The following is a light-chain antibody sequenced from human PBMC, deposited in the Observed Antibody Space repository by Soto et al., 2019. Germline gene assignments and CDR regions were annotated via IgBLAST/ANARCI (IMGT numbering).Light chain of an antibody. CDR2: WAS. V-gene: IGKV4-1*01. CDR1: QSVLHSSNNKNY. J-gene: IGKJ2*01. Sequence: DIVMTQSPDSLAVSLGERATINCKSSQSVLHSSNNKNYLAWYQQKPGQPPKLLIYWASTRESGVPDRFSGSGSVTDFTLTISSLQAEDVAVYYCQQYFSTLLYTFGQGTKLEIK. CDR3: QQYFSTLLYT.